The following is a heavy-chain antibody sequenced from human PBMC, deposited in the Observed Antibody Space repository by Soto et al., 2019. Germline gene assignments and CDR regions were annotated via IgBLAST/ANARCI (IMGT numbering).Heavy chain of an antibody. CDR3: AREWGGKWLLLNEYWFDP. CDR1: GFTFSSYW. J-gene: IGHJ5*02. V-gene: IGHV3-74*01. CDR2: INSDGSST. D-gene: IGHD3-3*01. Sequence: GGSLRLSCAASGFTFSSYWMHWVRQAPGKGLVWVSRINSDGSSTSYADSVKGRFTISRDNAKNTLYLQMNSLRAEDTAVYYCAREWGGKWLLLNEYWFDPWGQGTLVTVSS.